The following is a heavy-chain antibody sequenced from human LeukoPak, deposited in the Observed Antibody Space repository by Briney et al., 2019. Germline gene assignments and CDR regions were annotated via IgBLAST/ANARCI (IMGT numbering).Heavy chain of an antibody. J-gene: IGHJ6*03. CDR3: ARADQQLVPLYYYYYYMDV. D-gene: IGHD6-13*01. V-gene: IGHV4-59*01. CDR1: GGSISSYY. Sequence: SETLSLTCTVSGGSISSYYWSWIRQPPGKGLEWIGYIYYSGSTNYNPSLKSRVTISVDTSKNQFSLKLSSVTAADTAVYYCARADQQLVPLYYYYYYMDVWGKGTTVTVSS. CDR2: IYYSGST.